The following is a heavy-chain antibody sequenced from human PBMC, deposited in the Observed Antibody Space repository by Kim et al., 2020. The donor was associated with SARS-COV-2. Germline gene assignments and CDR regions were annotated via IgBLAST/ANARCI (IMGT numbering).Heavy chain of an antibody. J-gene: IGHJ6*02. V-gene: IGHV4-31*02. CDR3: ARDLRRGYVRYYYYGMDV. Sequence: KSRVTISVDTSKNQFSLKLSSVTAADTAVYYCARDLRRGYVRYYYYGMDVWGQGTTVTVSS. D-gene: IGHD5-12*01.